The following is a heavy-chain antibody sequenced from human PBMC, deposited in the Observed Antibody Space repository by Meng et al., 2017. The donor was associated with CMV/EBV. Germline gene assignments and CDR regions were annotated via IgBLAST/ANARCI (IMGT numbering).Heavy chain of an antibody. CDR2: IEREGRIT. CDR3: ARERVRNFVVAPGAPRTAAPAGMDV. D-gene: IGHD2-2*01. Sequence: GESLKISCAVSGFTFRSYWMHWVRQAPGKGLVWVSRIEREGRITTYADSVKGRFIISRDNAKNTLYLQMNSLRAEDTAVYYCARERVRNFVVAPGAPRTAAPAGMDVWGQGTAVTVSS. J-gene: IGHJ6*02. V-gene: IGHV3-74*03. CDR1: GFTFRSYW.